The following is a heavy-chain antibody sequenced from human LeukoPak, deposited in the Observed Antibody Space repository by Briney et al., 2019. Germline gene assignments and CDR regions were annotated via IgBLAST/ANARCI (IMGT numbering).Heavy chain of an antibody. CDR3: AKTHDRYFDY. J-gene: IGHJ4*02. CDR1: GFTFSSYA. D-gene: IGHD3-22*01. CDR2: FSGIGGST. V-gene: IGHV3-23*01. Sequence: GESLRLSWAASGFTFSSYAISWVRQAPGKWLEWVAAFSGIGGSTYYADSVKGRFTIYRDNSKNTLYLQMNSLSAEDTAVYYCAKTHDRYFDYWGQGTLVTVSS.